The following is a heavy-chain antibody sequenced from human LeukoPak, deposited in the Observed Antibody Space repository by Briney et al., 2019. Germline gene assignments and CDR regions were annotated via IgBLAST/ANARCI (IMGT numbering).Heavy chain of an antibody. CDR3: ARYRIAAPFDP. J-gene: IGHJ5*02. CDR2: INHSGSA. D-gene: IGHD6-13*01. CDR1: GGSFSGYY. Sequence: SETLSLTCAVYGGSFSGYYWSWIRQPPGKGLEWIGEINHSGSANYNPSLKSRVTISVDTSKNQFSLKLSSVTAADTAVYYCARYRIAAPFDPWGQGTLVTVSS. V-gene: IGHV4-34*01.